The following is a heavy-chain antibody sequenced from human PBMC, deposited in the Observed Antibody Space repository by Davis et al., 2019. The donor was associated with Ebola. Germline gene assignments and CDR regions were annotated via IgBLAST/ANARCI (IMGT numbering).Heavy chain of an antibody. CDR1: GGSISSSSYY. V-gene: IGHV4-39*01. CDR3: ASIQAVVVPAASSGYYYYGMDV. CDR2: IYYSGST. Sequence: PSETLSLTCTVSGGSISSSSYYWGWIRQPPGKGLEWIGSIYYSGSTYYNPSLKSRVTISIDTSKNQFSLKLSSVTAADTAVYYCASIQAVVVPAASSGYYYYGMDVWGQGTTVTVSS. D-gene: IGHD2-2*01. J-gene: IGHJ6*02.